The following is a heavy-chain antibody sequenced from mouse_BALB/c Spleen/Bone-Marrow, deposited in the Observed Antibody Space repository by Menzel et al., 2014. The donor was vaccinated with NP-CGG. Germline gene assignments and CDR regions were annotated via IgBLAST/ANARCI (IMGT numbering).Heavy chain of an antibody. V-gene: IGHV1-80*01. J-gene: IGHJ2*01. CDR3: ARSTAAMDY. CDR2: IYPGDGDT. Sequence: VKLQESGAELVRPGSSVKISCKASGYAFXSYWMNWVKQRPGQGLEWIGQIYPGDGDTNYNGKFKGKATLTADKSSSTAYMQLSSLTSEDSAVYFCARSTAAMDYWGQGTTLTVSS. D-gene: IGHD1-2*01. CDR1: GYAFXSYW.